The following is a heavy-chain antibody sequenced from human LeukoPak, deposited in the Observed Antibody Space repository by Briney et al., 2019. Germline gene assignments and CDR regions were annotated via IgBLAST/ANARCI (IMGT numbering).Heavy chain of an antibody. CDR3: ARVDPDSSSTLEVFDY. J-gene: IGHJ4*02. D-gene: IGHD6-6*01. CDR1: GGSISSNY. CDR2: IYFSGSP. Sequence: SETLSLTCTVSGGSISSNYWGWIRQPPGKGLEWIGSIYFSGSPYYNPSLKSRVTISVDTSKNQFSLKLSSVTAADTAVYYCARVDPDSSSTLEVFDYWGQGTLVTVSS. V-gene: IGHV4-39*07.